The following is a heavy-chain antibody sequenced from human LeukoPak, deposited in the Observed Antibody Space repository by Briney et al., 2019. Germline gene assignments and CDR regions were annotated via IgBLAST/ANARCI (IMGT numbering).Heavy chain of an antibody. CDR2: IYYSGST. CDR1: GGSISSSSYY. Sequence: SETLSLTCTVSGGSISSSSYYWGWIRQPPGKGLEWIGSIYYSGSTYYNPSLKSRVTISVDTSKNQFSLKLSSLTAADTAVYYCARHMDDTITSYYYYYMDVWGKGTTVTVSS. D-gene: IGHD2-2*03. J-gene: IGHJ6*03. CDR3: ARHMDDTITSYYYYYMDV. V-gene: IGHV4-39*01.